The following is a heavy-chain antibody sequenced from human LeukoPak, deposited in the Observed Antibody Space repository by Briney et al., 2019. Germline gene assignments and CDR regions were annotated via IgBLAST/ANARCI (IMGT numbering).Heavy chain of an antibody. V-gene: IGHV7-4-1*02. CDR2: INTNTGNP. CDR3: ARADSIKYYYDSRRY. CDR1: GYTFTSYA. D-gene: IGHD3-22*01. Sequence: ASVKVSCKASGYTFTSYAMNWVRQAPGQGLEWVGWINTNTGNPTYAQGFTGRFVFSLDTSVSTAYLQISSLKAEDTAVYYCARADSIKYYYDSRRYWGQGTLVTVSS. J-gene: IGHJ4*02.